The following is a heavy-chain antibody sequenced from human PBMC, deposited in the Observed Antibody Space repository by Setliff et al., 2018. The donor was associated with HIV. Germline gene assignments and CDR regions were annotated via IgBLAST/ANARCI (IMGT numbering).Heavy chain of an antibody. CDR3: ARATVAIFGVVTAILHYFDY. J-gene: IGHJ4*02. CDR2: IYYSGSA. CDR1: GGSISSSSYY. Sequence: SETLSLTCTVSGGSISSSSYYWGWIRQPPGKGLEWLGSIYYSGSAYYNPSLKSRVTISVDTSKNQFSPKLSSVTAADTAVYYCARATVAIFGVVTAILHYFDYWGQGTLVTVSS. D-gene: IGHD3-3*01. V-gene: IGHV4-39*07.